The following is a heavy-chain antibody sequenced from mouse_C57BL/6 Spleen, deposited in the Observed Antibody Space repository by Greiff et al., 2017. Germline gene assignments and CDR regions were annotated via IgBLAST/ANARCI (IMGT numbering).Heavy chain of an antibody. D-gene: IGHD4-1*01. CDR3: ARGKGTGTKYYFDY. CDR1: GFSLTSYG. V-gene: IGHV2-2*01. J-gene: IGHJ2*01. Sequence: QVQLQQSGPGLVQPSQRLSITCTVSGFSLTSYGVHWVRQSPGKGLEWLGVIWSGGSTDYNAAFISRLSISKDNSKSQVFFKMNSLQADDTAIYYCARGKGTGTKYYFDYWGQGTTLTVSS. CDR2: IWSGGST.